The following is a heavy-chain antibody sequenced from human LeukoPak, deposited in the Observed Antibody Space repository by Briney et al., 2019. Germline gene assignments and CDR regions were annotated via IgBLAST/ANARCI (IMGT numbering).Heavy chain of an antibody. CDR3: ARDVVVLAFNI. Sequence: GGSLRLSCAASGFTFSSYAMHWVRRAPGKGLEWVAVISYDGSNKYYADSVKGRFTISRDNSKNTLYLQMNSLRDEDTAVYYCARDVVVLAFNIWGQGTMVSVSS. V-gene: IGHV3-30*04. CDR1: GFTFSSYA. D-gene: IGHD2-21*01. J-gene: IGHJ3*02. CDR2: ISYDGSNK.